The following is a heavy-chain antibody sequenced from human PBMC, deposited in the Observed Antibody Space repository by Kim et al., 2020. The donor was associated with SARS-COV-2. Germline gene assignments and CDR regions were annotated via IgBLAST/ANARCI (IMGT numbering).Heavy chain of an antibody. CDR1: GFTFSSYS. V-gene: IGHV3-21*01. D-gene: IGHD2-21*02. CDR2: ITSSSDYI. CDR3: ARGVGGDNDFDF. J-gene: IGHJ4*02. Sequence: GGSLRLSCAASGFTFSSYSMNWVRQAPGKGLEWVSSITSSSDYIYYADSVKGRFTISRDNAKNSLYLQMNGLRAEDTAVYFCARGVGGDNDFDFWGQGTLVTVSS.